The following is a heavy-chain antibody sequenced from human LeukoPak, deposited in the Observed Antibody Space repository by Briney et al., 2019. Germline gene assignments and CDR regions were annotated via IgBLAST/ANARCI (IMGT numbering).Heavy chain of an antibody. CDR3: AKDYWPYSGTYWYYFDY. CDR2: ISYDGSNK. CDR1: GFTFSSYA. D-gene: IGHD1-26*01. Sequence: GRSLRLSCAASGFTFSSYAMHWVRQAPGKGLEWVAVISYDGSNKDYADSVKGRFTISRDNSKNTLYLQMNTLRAEDTAVYYCAKDYWPYSGTYWYYFDYWGQGTLVTVSS. J-gene: IGHJ4*02. V-gene: IGHV3-30*18.